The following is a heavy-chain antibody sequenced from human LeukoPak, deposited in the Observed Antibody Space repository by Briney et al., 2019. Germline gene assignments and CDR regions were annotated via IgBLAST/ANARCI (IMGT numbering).Heavy chain of an antibody. CDR2: INPSGGST. Sequence: ASVKVSCKASGYTFTSYYMHSVRQATGQGLEWMGIINPSGGSTSYSQKYQGRVTMTRDTSTSTVYMELSSLRSEDTAVYYCAREDCDILTGYLCYFDYWGQGTLVTVSS. CDR1: GYTFTSYY. J-gene: IGHJ4*02. CDR3: AREDCDILTGYLCYFDY. D-gene: IGHD3-9*01. V-gene: IGHV1-46*01.